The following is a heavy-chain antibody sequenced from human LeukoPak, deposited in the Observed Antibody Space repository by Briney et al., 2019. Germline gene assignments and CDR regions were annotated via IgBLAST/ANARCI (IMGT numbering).Heavy chain of an antibody. D-gene: IGHD2-2*01. V-gene: IGHV3-23*01. CDR2: ISGSGGST. Sequence: GGSLRLSCAASGFTFSSYAMSWVRQAPGKGLEWVSAISGSGGSTYYADSVKGRFTISRDNSKNTLYLQMNSLRAEDTAVYYCAKDGYCSSTSCYGAWFDPWGQGTLVTVSS. J-gene: IGHJ5*02. CDR1: GFTFSSYA. CDR3: AKDGYCSSTSCYGAWFDP.